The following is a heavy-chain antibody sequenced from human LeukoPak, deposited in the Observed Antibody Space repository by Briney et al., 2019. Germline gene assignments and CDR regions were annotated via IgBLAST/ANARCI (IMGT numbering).Heavy chain of an antibody. Sequence: SETPSLTCTVSGGSISSHYWSWIRQPPGKGLEWIAYVYTSGNTNYNPSLKSRVTISLDTSKNQFSLKLSSVTAADTAVYYCARTQYYYGSGGYYFDYWGQGTLVTVSS. V-gene: IGHV4-4*09. CDR3: ARTQYYYGSGGYYFDY. D-gene: IGHD3-22*01. CDR1: GGSISSHY. J-gene: IGHJ4*02. CDR2: VYTSGNT.